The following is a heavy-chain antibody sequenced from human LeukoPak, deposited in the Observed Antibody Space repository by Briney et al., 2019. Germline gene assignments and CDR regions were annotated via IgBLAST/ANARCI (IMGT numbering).Heavy chain of an antibody. CDR3: ARAYYYGSGTFDI. D-gene: IGHD3-10*01. CDR1: GGSISPYY. Sequence: SETLSLTCTVSGGSISPYYWSWIRQPPGKGLEWVGYIYYTGSTYYNPSLKSRVTISVDTSKNLFSLKLSSVPAADTAVYYCARAYYYGSGTFDIWGQGTMVTVSS. V-gene: IGHV4-59*01. J-gene: IGHJ3*02. CDR2: IYYTGST.